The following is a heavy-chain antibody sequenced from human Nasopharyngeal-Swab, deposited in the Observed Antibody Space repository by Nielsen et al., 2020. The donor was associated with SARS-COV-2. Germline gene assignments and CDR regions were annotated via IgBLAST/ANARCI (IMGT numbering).Heavy chain of an antibody. J-gene: IGHJ4*02. Sequence: WVRQAPGQGLEWMGIINPSGGSTSYAQKFQGRVTMTRDTSTSTVYMELSSLRSEDTAVYYCARGLRDIVVVPAAIGVFDYWDQGTLVTVSS. CDR3: ARGLRDIVVVPAAIGVFDY. V-gene: IGHV1-46*01. D-gene: IGHD2-2*01. CDR2: INPSGGST.